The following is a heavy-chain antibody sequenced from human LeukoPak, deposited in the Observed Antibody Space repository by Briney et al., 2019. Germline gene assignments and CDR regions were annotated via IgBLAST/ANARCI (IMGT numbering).Heavy chain of an antibody. CDR3: ARDLGGAAGTLGFDY. Sequence: GGSLRLSCAASGFTFSSYWMSWVRQAPGTGLEWVANIKQDGSEKYYVDSVKGRFTISRDNAKNSLYLQMNSLRAEDTAVYYCARDLGGAAGTLGFDYWGQGTLVTVSS. CDR2: IKQDGSEK. V-gene: IGHV3-7*01. CDR1: GFTFSSYW. D-gene: IGHD6-13*01. J-gene: IGHJ4*02.